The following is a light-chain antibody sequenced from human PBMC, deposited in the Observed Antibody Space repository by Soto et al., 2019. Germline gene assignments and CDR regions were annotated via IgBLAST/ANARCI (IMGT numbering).Light chain of an antibody. CDR3: GADHGRVSNFAYV. CDR1: SGYSNYK. Sequence: QPVLTQPPSASASLGASVTLTCTLSSGYSNYKVDWYQQRPGKGPRFVMRVGTGGIVGSKGDGIPDRFSVLGSGLNRYLTIKNIQEEDESDYHSGADHGRVSNFAYVFGTGTKVTVL. V-gene: IGLV9-49*01. CDR2: VGTGGIVG. J-gene: IGLJ1*01.